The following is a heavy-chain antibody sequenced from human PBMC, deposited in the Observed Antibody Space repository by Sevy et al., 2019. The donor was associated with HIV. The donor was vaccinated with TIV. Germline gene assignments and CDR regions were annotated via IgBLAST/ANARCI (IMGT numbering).Heavy chain of an antibody. D-gene: IGHD2-15*01. CDR2: LIGGGSRT. CDR1: GFPFSNYA. V-gene: IGHV3-23*01. CDR3: AKRRVQSGLSGGGANYGWDV. Sequence: GGSLRLSCAASGFPFSNYAMSWIRQAPGKGLEWVSTLIGGGSRTYYADSVTGRFTISRDISKNTLYLQMNSRRADDTAIYYCAKRRVQSGLSGGGANYGWDVCGHGTTVTVSS. J-gene: IGHJ6*02.